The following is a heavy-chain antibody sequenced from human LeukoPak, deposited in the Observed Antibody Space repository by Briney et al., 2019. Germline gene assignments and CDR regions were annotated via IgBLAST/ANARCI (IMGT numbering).Heavy chain of an antibody. CDR1: GGXISSYY. J-gene: IGHJ4*02. V-gene: IGHV4-59*08. CDR2: IYYSGST. CDR3: ARQGSPGAVAGKVFDY. D-gene: IGHD6-19*01. Sequence: PSETLSLTCTVSGGXISSYYCSWIRQPPGKGLEWIGYIYYSGSTNYNPSLKSRVTISVDTSKNQFSLKLSSVTAADTAVYYCARQGSPGAVAGKVFDYWGQGTLVTVSS.